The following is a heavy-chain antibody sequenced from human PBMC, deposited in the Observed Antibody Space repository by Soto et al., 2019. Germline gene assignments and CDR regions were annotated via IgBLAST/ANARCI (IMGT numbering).Heavy chain of an antibody. Sequence: ASVKVSCKASGYTFTSYGISWVRQAPGQGLEWMGWIRAYNGNTNYAQKLQGRVTMTTDTSTSTAYMELRSLRSDDTAVYYCARYCSGGSCYSVGYYYYYYGMDVWGQGTTVTVSS. V-gene: IGHV1-18*01. J-gene: IGHJ6*02. CDR2: IRAYNGNT. CDR3: ARYCSGGSCYSVGYYYYYYGMDV. D-gene: IGHD2-15*01. CDR1: GYTFTSYG.